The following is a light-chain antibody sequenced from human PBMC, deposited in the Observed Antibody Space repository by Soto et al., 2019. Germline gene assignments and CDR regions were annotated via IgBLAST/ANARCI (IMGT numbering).Light chain of an antibody. CDR1: QSINNW. J-gene: IGKJ4*01. Sequence: DVQMTQSPSSLSASVGDRGTITCRASQSINNWLAWYQQKPGKAPKFLIYDASTLETGVPSRFSGSASGTEFTLTISGLQPEDVASYYCQQYDTYPLTFGGGTRVELK. CDR2: DAS. V-gene: IGKV1-5*01. CDR3: QQYDTYPLT.